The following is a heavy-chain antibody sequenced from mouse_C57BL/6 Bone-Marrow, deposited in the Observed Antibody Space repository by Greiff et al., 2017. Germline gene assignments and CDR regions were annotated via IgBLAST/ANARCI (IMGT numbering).Heavy chain of an antibody. CDR3: SSFDGNYFDF. J-gene: IGHJ2*01. CDR2: IDTEIGDT. CDR1: GFNIKDDY. Sequence: EVKLQESGAELVRPGDSVKLSCTASGFNIKDDYIHWVKQRPEQGLEWIGWIDTEIGDTEYASKFQGQATITSDTSSNTAYLQLSSLTSEDTAVYYCSSFDGNYFDFWGQGTPLTVAS. D-gene: IGHD2-3*01. V-gene: IGHV14-4*01.